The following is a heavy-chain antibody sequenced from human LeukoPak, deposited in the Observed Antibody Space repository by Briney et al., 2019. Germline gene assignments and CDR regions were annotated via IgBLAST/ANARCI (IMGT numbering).Heavy chain of an antibody. CDR1: GGTFSSYA. Sequence: GASVKVSCKASGGTFSSYAISWVRQAPGQGLEWMGRIIPIFGTANYAQKFQGRVTITTDESTSTAYMELSSLRSEDTAVYYCARKGDYYDSSGYYDYFDYWGQGTLVTASS. D-gene: IGHD3-22*01. CDR2: IIPIFGTA. V-gene: IGHV1-69*05. J-gene: IGHJ4*02. CDR3: ARKGDYYDSSGYYDYFDY.